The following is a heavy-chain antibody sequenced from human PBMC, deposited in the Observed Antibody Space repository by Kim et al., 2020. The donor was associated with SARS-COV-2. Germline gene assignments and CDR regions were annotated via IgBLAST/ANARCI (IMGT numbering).Heavy chain of an antibody. CDR3: ARGQSSSVRFDP. V-gene: IGHV4-31*02. J-gene: IGHJ5*02. D-gene: IGHD6-6*01. Sequence: SYNPTLKSRVPSSVDTSKHQFSLKLSSVTAADTAVYYCARGQSSSVRFDPWGQGTLVTVSS.